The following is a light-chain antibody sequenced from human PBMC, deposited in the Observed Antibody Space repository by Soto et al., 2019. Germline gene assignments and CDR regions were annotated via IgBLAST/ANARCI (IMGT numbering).Light chain of an antibody. V-gene: IGKV3-20*01. CDR1: QSLSNSE. Sequence: EIVLTQSPGTLSLSPGERATLSCRASQSLSNSELAWYQQKPGQAPRLVIYGPSSRATGIPDRFSGSGSGTDFTLTISSLQSEDFAVYYCQQYNNWPPITFGQGTRLEIK. CDR2: GPS. CDR3: QQYNNWPPIT. J-gene: IGKJ5*01.